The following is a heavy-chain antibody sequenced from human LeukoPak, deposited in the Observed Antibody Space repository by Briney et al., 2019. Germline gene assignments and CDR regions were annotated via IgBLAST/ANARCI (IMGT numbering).Heavy chain of an antibody. J-gene: IGHJ4*02. CDR1: GFTFCSYW. CDR2: IKHDGSEK. CDR3: ARIGRDYGDYFDY. V-gene: IGHV3-7*05. D-gene: IGHD4-17*01. Sequence: GGSLRLSCAASGFTFCSYWMTWLRQAPGKGPEWVANIKHDGSEKDYVDSVKGRFTISRDNARNSLYLQMSSLRAEDTAVYYCARIGRDYGDYFDYWGQGTLVTVSS.